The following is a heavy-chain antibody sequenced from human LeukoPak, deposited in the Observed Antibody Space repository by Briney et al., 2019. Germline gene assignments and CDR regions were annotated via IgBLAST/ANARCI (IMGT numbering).Heavy chain of an antibody. CDR2: IKQDGSEK. Sequence: GGSLRLSCAASGFTFSSYWMSWVRQAPGKGLEWVANIKQDGSEKYYVDSVKGRFTISRDNAKNSLYLQMNSLRAEDTAVHYYARSRMVYYYDSSGYGDYWGQGTLVTVSS. J-gene: IGHJ4*02. CDR3: ARSRMVYYYDSSGYGDY. CDR1: GFTFSSYW. D-gene: IGHD3-22*01. V-gene: IGHV3-7*01.